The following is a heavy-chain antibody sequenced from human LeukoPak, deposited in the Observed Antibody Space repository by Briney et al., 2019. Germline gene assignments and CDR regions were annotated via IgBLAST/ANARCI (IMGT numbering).Heavy chain of an antibody. CDR1: GGPISGDY. D-gene: IGHD1-26*01. Sequence: PSETLSLTCTVSGGPISGDYWSWIRQPPGKGLEWIGYIYYSGSTNYNPPLKSRVTISVDTSKNQFSLKLSSVTAADTAVYYCAGGDSGSYYRSNWFDPWGQGTLVTVSS. V-gene: IGHV4-59*01. CDR3: AGGDSGSYYRSNWFDP. CDR2: IYYSGST. J-gene: IGHJ5*02.